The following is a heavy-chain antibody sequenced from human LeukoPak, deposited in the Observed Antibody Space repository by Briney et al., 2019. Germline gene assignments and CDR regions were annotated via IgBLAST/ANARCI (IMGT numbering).Heavy chain of an antibody. V-gene: IGHV3-15*07. CDR2: IKTRSDGGTT. D-gene: IGHD5-12*01. CDR3: ATGGYDFSY. Sequence: GSLLLSCTVSGYTFYNTWMNWVRRAPGKGLEWVGRIKTRSDGGTTDYAAPINGRFTISRDDSKSTLFLQMNSLKTEDTAVYYCATGGYDFSYWGQGTQVTVSS. J-gene: IGHJ4*02. CDR1: GYTFYNTW.